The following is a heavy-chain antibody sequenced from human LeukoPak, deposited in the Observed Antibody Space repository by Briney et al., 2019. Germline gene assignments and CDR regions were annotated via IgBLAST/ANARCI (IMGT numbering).Heavy chain of an antibody. CDR2: ISNNGGHT. D-gene: IGHD2-15*01. J-gene: IGHJ4*02. CDR1: GFTFSSSA. CDR3: AKQLGYCSDGSCYFPY. Sequence: GGSLRLSCAASGFTFSSSAMSWVRQAPGKGLEWVSAISNNGGHTYYADSVQGRFTISRDNSKSTLCLQMNSLRAEDTAVYYCAKQLGYCSDGSCYFPYWGQGTLVTVSS. V-gene: IGHV3-23*01.